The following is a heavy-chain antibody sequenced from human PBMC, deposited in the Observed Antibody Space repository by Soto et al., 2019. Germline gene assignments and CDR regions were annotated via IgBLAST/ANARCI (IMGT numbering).Heavy chain of an antibody. V-gene: IGHV3-30-3*01. CDR1: GFTFSSYA. D-gene: IGHD2-2*01. J-gene: IGHJ4*02. CDR2: ISYDGSNK. CDR3: ARCIGPETPYYFDY. Sequence: QVQLVESGGGVVQPGRSVRLSCAASGFTFSSYAMHWVRQAPGKGLEWVAVISYDGSNKYYADSVKGRFTISRDNSKNTLYLQMNSLRAEDTAVYYCARCIGPETPYYFDYWGQGTLVTVSS.